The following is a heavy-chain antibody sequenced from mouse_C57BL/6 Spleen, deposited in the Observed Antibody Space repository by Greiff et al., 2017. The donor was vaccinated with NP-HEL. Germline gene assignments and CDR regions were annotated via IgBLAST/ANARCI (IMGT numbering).Heavy chain of an antibody. Sequence: EVHLVESGGGLVKPGGSLKLSCAASGFTFSSYAMSWVRQTPEKRLEWVATISDGGSYTYYPDNVKGRFTISRDNAKNNLYLQMSHLKSEDTAMYYCARDWIRNGYYHYYAMDYLGQGTSVTVSS. CDR3: ARDWIRNGYYHYYAMDY. V-gene: IGHV5-4*01. CDR1: GFTFSSYA. CDR2: ISDGGSYT. D-gene: IGHD2-3*01. J-gene: IGHJ4*01.